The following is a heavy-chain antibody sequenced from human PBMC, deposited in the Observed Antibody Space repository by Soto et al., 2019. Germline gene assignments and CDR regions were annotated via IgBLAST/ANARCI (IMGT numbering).Heavy chain of an antibody. Sequence: QVRLVQSGAEVKAPGASVKVSCKAPGDTFTSYYMHWLRQAPGHGLEWMGVINPNGGSIRFAQKLQGRVSVTRERSRSTVCMEVRGLTCEDTAVYYCARSSGGVYGISIEGTNWFAPWGQGTLVTVAS. V-gene: IGHV1-46*04. CDR1: GDTFTSYY. D-gene: IGHD3-16*01. CDR2: INPNGGSI. CDR3: ARSSGGVYGISIEGTNWFAP. J-gene: IGHJ5*02.